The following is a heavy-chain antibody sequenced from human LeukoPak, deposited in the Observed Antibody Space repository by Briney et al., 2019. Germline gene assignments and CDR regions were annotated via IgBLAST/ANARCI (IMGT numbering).Heavy chain of an antibody. V-gene: IGHV3-9*03. CDR2: ISWNSGST. Sequence: QPGGSLRLSCAASGFTFDDYAMRWVRQAPGKGLEWVSGISWNSGSTDYADSVKGRFTISRDNAKNSLYLQMNSLRTEDMALYYCAKDKGATLGGYYYMDVWGKGTTVTVSS. J-gene: IGHJ6*03. D-gene: IGHD2-15*01. CDR1: GFTFDDYA. CDR3: AKDKGATLGGYYYMDV.